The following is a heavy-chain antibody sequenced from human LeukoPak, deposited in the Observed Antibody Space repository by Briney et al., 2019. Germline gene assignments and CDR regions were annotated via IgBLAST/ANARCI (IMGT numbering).Heavy chain of an antibody. Sequence: SETLSLTCAVYGGSFSGYYWSWIRQPPGKGLEWIGEINHSGSTNYNPSLKSRVTISVDTSKNQFSLKLSSVTAAGTAVYYCARAPQSDFGTHWDSDLCGRGTLGTVSS. D-gene: IGHD3-10*01. CDR2: INHSGST. J-gene: IGHJ2*01. CDR3: ARAPQSDFGTHWDSDL. V-gene: IGHV4-34*01. CDR1: GGSFSGYY.